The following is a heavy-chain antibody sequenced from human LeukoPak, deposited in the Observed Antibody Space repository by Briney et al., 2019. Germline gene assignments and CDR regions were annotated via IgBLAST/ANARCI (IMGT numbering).Heavy chain of an antibody. V-gene: IGHV3-11*04. Sequence: GGSLRLSCAASGFTFSDYYMSWIRQAPGKGLEWVSYISSSGSTIYYADSVKGRFTISRDNAKNSLYLQMNSLSAEDTAVYYCARAPRPYYDKNAFDIWGQGTIVTVSS. CDR2: ISSSGSTI. D-gene: IGHD3-22*01. J-gene: IGHJ3*02. CDR3: ARAPRPYYDKNAFDI. CDR1: GFTFSDYY.